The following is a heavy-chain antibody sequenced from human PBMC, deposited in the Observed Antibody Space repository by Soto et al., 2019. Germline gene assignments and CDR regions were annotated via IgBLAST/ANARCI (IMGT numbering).Heavy chain of an antibody. CDR1: GYTLTELS. D-gene: IGHD2-2*03. J-gene: IGHJ5*02. V-gene: IGHV1-24*01. CDR3: ATSRAVLDIVFGNWFDP. CDR2: FDPEDGET. Sequence: ASVEVSCKVSGYTLTELSMHWVRQAPGKGLEWMGGFDPEDGETIYAQKFQGRVTMTEDTSTDTAYMELSSLRSEDTAVYYCATSRAVLDIVFGNWFDPWGQGTLVTVSS.